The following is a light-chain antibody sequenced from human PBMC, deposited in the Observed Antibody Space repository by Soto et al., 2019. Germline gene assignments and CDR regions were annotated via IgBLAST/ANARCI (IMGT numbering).Light chain of an antibody. Sequence: QSALTQPASVSGSPGQSITISCTGSTSDIGGFNYVSWYQHHPGKAPKLIIYEVTNRPSGVSSRLSGSKSGNTASLTISGLQAEDEAFYYCSSYTTRSTLVFGGGTKVTVL. CDR1: TSDIGGFNY. CDR2: EVT. J-gene: IGLJ1*01. CDR3: SSYTTRSTLV. V-gene: IGLV2-14*01.